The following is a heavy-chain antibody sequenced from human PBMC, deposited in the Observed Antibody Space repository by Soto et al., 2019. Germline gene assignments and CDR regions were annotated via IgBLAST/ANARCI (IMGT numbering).Heavy chain of an antibody. J-gene: IGHJ5*02. Sequence: PGESLKISCKASEYSFSTYWIGWVRQMPGKGLEWMGFVYPGDSDTRYSPSFQGQVTISVDKSTSTTYLQWSSLKASDTAIYYCARRVQQLVRGWFDPWGQGTQVTVSS. CDR2: VYPGDSDT. CDR3: ARRVQQLVRGWFDP. CDR1: EYSFSTYW. V-gene: IGHV5-51*01. D-gene: IGHD6-6*01.